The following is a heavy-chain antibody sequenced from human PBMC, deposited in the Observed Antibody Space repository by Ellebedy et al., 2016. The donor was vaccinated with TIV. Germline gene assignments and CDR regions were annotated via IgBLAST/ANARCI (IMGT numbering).Heavy chain of an antibody. CDR1: GFTFSSYS. J-gene: IGHJ6*02. CDR3: AREEPYGSGTKDYGMDV. V-gene: IGHV3-21*04. D-gene: IGHD3-10*01. CDR2: ISSSSSYI. Sequence: GESLKISCAASGFTFSSYSMNWVRQAPGKGLEWASSISSSSSYIYYADSVKGRFTISRDNAKNSLYLQMNSLRAEDTAVYYCAREEPYGSGTKDYGMDVWGQGTTVTVSS.